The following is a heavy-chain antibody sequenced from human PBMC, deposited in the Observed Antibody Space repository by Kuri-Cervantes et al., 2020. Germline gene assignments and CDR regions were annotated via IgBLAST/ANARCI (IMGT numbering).Heavy chain of an antibody. V-gene: IGHV1-69*06. CDR1: GCTLSRYG. CDR3: ARGGGRSWVDY. Sequence: SVKVSCKASGCTLSRYGISWVRQASGQGLEWMGGIIPNFATTNYAQKFQGRVTITADKSTSTAYMELSSLRSEDTAVYYCARGGGRSWVDYWGQGTLVTVSS. D-gene: IGHD6-13*01. CDR2: IIPNFATT. J-gene: IGHJ4*01.